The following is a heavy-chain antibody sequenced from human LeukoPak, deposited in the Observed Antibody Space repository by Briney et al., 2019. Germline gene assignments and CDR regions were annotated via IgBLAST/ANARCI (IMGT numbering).Heavy chain of an antibody. CDR3: ARIPPSMVRGVLYYYYYYMDV. V-gene: IGHV4-38-2*02. Sequence: SSETLSLTCTVSGYSISSGYYWGWIRQPPGKGLELIGSIYHSGSTYYNPSLKSRVTISVDTSKNQFSLKLSSVTAADTAVYYCARIPPSMVRGVLYYYYYYMDVWGKGTTVTISS. CDR1: GYSISSGYY. D-gene: IGHD3-10*01. J-gene: IGHJ6*03. CDR2: IYHSGST.